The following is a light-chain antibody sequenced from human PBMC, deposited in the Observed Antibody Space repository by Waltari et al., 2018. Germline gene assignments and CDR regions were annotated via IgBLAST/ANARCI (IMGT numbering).Light chain of an antibody. V-gene: IGLV3-21*02. Sequence: SYVLTQPPSVSVAPGQTARITCGGSNIGSKRVHWYQQKSGPAPVLVVYDDSDRPSGIPERFSGSNSGNTATLTISRVEAGDEADYYCQVLDTSSDVVVFGGGTKLTVL. CDR3: QVLDTSSDVVV. J-gene: IGLJ2*01. CDR2: DDS. CDR1: NIGSKR.